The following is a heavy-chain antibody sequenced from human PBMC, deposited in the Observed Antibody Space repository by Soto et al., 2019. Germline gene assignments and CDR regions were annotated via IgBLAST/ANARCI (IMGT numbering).Heavy chain of an antibody. CDR1: GGSISVYY. J-gene: IGHJ3*02. V-gene: IGHV4-59*01. Sequence: SETLSLTCTVSGGSISVYYWSWIREPPGKGLEWIGYIYYTGSTNYNPSLKSRVTISVDTTKYHFSLKLSSVTAADTAIYYCARSIPSGIYSSGWYAPFDIWGQGTMVTVSS. CDR2: IYYTGST. D-gene: IGHD6-19*01. CDR3: ARSIPSGIYSSGWYAPFDI.